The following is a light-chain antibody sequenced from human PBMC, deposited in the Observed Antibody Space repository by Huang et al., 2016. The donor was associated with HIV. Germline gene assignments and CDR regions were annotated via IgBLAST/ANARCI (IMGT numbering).Light chain of an antibody. CDR1: QDISNY. Sequence: DVQMTQSPSSLSASVGDRVTITCQASQDISNYLNWYQQKPGKAPKLLICDASNLETGVPSRFSGGGSGTDFTFTISSLQPEDIATYYCQQYDNIHWSFGQGTRVDI. CDR2: DAS. CDR3: QQYDNIHWS. V-gene: IGKV1-33*01. J-gene: IGKJ1*01.